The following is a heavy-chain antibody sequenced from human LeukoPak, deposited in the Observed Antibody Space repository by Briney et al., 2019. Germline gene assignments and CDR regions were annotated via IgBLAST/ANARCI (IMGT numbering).Heavy chain of an antibody. D-gene: IGHD6-13*01. J-gene: IGHJ4*02. V-gene: IGHV4-59*01. Sequence: SETLSLTCTVSGGSISSYYWSWIRQPPGKGLEWIGYIYYSGNTNYNPSLKTRVTISVDTSKNQFSLKLSSVTAADTAVYYCARAGSWKLNFDYWGQGALVTVSS. CDR2: IYYSGNT. CDR3: ARAGSWKLNFDY. CDR1: GGSISSYY.